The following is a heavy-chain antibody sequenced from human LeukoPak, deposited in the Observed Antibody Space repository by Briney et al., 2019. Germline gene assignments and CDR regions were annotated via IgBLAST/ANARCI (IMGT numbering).Heavy chain of an antibody. D-gene: IGHD3-10*01. V-gene: IGHV4-4*07. CDR3: ARGKLVRGVIIWFDP. CDR2: IYTSGST. CDR1: GGSISSYY. J-gene: IGHJ5*02. Sequence: PSETLSLTCTVSGGSISSYYWSWIRQPPGKGLGWIGRIYTSGSTNYNPSLKSRVTMSVDTSKNQFSLKLSSVTAADTAVYYCARGKLVRGVIIWFDPWGQGTLVTVSS.